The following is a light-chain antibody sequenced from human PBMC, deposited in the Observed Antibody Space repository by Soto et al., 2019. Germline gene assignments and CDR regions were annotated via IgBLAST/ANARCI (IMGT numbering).Light chain of an antibody. CDR2: DVF. CDR3: QQYDQLPIT. CDR1: QDISTY. Sequence: DIQMTQSASSLPASVGDTVTISCKASQDISTYLNWFQQKPGKAPTLLIYDVFNVETGVPSRFSGRGSGTDFTLIISNLQPEDFATYYCQQYDQLPITFGGGTKVDI. J-gene: IGKJ4*01. V-gene: IGKV1-33*01.